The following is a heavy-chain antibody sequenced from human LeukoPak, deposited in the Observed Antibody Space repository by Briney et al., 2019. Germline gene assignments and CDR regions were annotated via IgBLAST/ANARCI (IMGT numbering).Heavy chain of an antibody. J-gene: IGHJ4*02. CDR3: ATTGGFSYSPSYYFDY. V-gene: IGHV1-18*01. D-gene: IGHD2-21*01. Sequence: ASVKVSCKASGYTFTSYGISWVRQAPGQGLEWKGWISAYNGNTNYAQKLQGRVTMTTDTSTSTAYMELRSLRSDDTAVYYCATTGGFSYSPSYYFDYWGQGTLVTVSS. CDR1: GYTFTSYG. CDR2: ISAYNGNT.